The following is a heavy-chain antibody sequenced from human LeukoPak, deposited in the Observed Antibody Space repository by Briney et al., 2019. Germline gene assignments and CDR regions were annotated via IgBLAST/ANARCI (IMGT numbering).Heavy chain of an antibody. CDR3: ARDRDYYDSSGYYLFDY. CDR2: ISSSSSYI. Sequence: PGGSLRLSCAASGFTFSSYSMNWVRQAPGKGLECVSSISSSSSYIYYADSVKGRFTISRDNVKNSLYLQMNSLRAEDTAVYYCARDRDYYDSSGYYLFDYWGQGTLVTVSS. J-gene: IGHJ4*02. CDR1: GFTFSSYS. V-gene: IGHV3-21*01. D-gene: IGHD3-22*01.